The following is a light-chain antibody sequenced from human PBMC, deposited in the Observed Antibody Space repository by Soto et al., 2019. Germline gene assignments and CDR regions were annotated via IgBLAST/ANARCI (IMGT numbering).Light chain of an antibody. Sequence: QSVLTQPASVSGSPGQSITISCAGTSSDVGGYNYVSWYQQLPGKAPQLVIYDVTHRPSGVSDRFSGSRSGNTASLTISGLQAEDEADYDCTSFTSGSTPYVLGTGTKVTVL. CDR1: SSDVGGYNY. CDR3: TSFTSGSTPYV. V-gene: IGLV2-14*03. CDR2: DVT. J-gene: IGLJ1*01.